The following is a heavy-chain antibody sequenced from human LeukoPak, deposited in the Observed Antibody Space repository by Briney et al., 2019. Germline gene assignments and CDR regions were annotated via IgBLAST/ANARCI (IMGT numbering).Heavy chain of an antibody. CDR2: ISAYNGNT. CDR3: AREPRFGVVITLDY. D-gene: IGHD3-3*01. Sequence: ASVKVSCKASGYTFTSYGISWVRQAPGQGLEWMGWISAYNGNTNYAQKLQGRVTITADESTSTAYMELSSLRSEDTAVYYCAREPRFGVVITLDYWGQGTLVTVSS. V-gene: IGHV1-18*01. CDR1: GYTFTSYG. J-gene: IGHJ4*02.